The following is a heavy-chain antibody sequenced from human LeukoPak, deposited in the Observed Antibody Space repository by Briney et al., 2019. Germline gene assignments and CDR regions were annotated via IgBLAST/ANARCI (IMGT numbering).Heavy chain of an antibody. CDR1: GFTFSDHF. J-gene: IGHJ4*02. Sequence: GRSLRLSCAASGFTFSDHFLDWVRQAPGKGIELVGRTRNKANSYITEYAASVKGRFTISRDDSKNSLYLQMSSLKTDDTAMYYCASIRGIFGYWGQGTLVTVSS. V-gene: IGHV3-72*01. D-gene: IGHD1-26*01. CDR3: ASIRGIFGY. CDR2: TRNKANSYIT.